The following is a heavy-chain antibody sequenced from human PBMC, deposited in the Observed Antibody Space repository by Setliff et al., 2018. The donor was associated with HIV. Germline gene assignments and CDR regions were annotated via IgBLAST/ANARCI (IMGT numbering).Heavy chain of an antibody. CDR2: IVVGSGNT. D-gene: IGHD3-22*01. J-gene: IGHJ4*02. Sequence: SVKVSCKASGFTFTSSAVQWVRQARGQRLEWIGWIVVGSGNTNYAQKFQERVTITRDMSTSTAYMELSSLRSEDTAVYYCAVGYCYDSSGYWPNYSGQGTLVTVSS. V-gene: IGHV1-58*01. CDR3: AVGYCYDSSGYWPNY. CDR1: GFTFTSSA.